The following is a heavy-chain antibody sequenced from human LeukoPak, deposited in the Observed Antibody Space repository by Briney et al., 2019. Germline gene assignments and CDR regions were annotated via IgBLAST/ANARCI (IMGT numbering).Heavy chain of an antibody. CDR3: ARRYFDY. Sequence: GGSLRLSCAASGFTFDDYAMHWVRQAPGKGLERVSGISWNSGSIGYADSVKGRFTISRDNAKNSLYLQMNSLRAEDTAVYYCARRYFDYWGQGTLVTVSS. J-gene: IGHJ4*02. CDR1: GFTFDDYA. V-gene: IGHV3-9*01. CDR2: ISWNSGSI.